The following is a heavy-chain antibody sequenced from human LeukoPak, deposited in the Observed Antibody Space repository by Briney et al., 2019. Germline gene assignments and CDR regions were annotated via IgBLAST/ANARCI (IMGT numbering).Heavy chain of an antibody. CDR1: GGTFISYA. V-gene: IGHV1-69*13. J-gene: IGHJ6*02. CDR3: ASDSSGYFSNYYGMDV. D-gene: IGHD3-22*01. Sequence: GASVKVSCEASGGTFISYAISWVRQAPGQGLEWMGGIIPIFGTANYAQKFQGRVTITADESTSTAYMELSSLRSEDTAVYYCASDSSGYFSNYYGMDVWGQGTTVTVSS. CDR2: IIPIFGTA.